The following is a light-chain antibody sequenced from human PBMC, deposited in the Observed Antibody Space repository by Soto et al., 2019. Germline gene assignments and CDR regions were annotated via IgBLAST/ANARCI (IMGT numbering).Light chain of an antibody. J-gene: IGLJ1*01. V-gene: IGLV2-14*01. Sequence: QPVLAQPGSVSGSPGQSIAISCTGTSSDVGGYNYVSWYQQHPGKAPKLMIHEVSNRPSGVSDRFSGSKSGNTASLTISGLQADDEADYYCSSPTRYSPRLFGARTKV. CDR1: SSDVGGYNY. CDR2: EVS. CDR3: SSPTRYSPRL.